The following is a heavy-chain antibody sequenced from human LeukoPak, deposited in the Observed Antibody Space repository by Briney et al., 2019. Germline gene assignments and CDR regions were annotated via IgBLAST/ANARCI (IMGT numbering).Heavy chain of an antibody. Sequence: PSETLSLTCAVYGGSFSGYYWSWIRQPPGKGLEWIGEINHSGSTNYNPSLKSRVTISVDKSKNQFSLKLSSVTAADTAVYYCARWPDYDYVWGSYRPPQRYYYYGMDVWGQGTTVTVSS. CDR3: ARWPDYDYVWGSYRPPQRYYYYGMDV. J-gene: IGHJ6*02. V-gene: IGHV4-34*01. CDR2: INHSGST. CDR1: GGSFSGYY. D-gene: IGHD3-16*02.